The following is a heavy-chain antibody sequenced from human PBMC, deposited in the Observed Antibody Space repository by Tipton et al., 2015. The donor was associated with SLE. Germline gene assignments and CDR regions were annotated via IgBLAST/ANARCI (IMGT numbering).Heavy chain of an antibody. CDR3: AKDGVCSSTSCYYYFDY. V-gene: IGHV4-59*01. Sequence: TLSLTCTVSGGSISSYYWSWIRQPPGKGLEWIGYIYYSGSTHYNPSLKSRVTISVDTSKNQFSLKLSSVTAADTAVYYCAKDGVCSSTSCYYYFDYWGQGTLVTVSS. CDR1: GGSISSYY. J-gene: IGHJ4*02. CDR2: IYYSGST. D-gene: IGHD2-2*01.